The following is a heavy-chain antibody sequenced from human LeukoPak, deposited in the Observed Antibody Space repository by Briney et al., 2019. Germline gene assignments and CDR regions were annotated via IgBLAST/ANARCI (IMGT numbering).Heavy chain of an antibody. Sequence: ASVKVSCKVSGYTLTELSVHWVRQAPGKGLEWMGNFDPKDGDTIYAQRFQGRVTMTEDTSTHTAYMELSSLRSEDTAVYYCASDAVPILELRGGDAFDIWGQGTMVTVSS. J-gene: IGHJ3*02. CDR2: FDPKDGDT. CDR1: GYTLTELS. V-gene: IGHV1-24*01. CDR3: ASDAVPILELRGGDAFDI. D-gene: IGHD1-7*01.